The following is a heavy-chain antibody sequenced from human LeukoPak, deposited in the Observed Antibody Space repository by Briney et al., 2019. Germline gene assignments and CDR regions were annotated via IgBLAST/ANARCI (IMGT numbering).Heavy chain of an antibody. Sequence: GGSLRLSCAASGFTFSSYSMNWARQAPGKGLEWVSYISSSSSTIYYADSVKGRFTISRDNAKNSLYLQMNSLRAEDTAVYYCARGRTNPDYWGQGTLVTVSS. CDR3: ARGRTNPDY. CDR1: GFTFSSYS. V-gene: IGHV3-48*04. CDR2: ISSSSSTI. D-gene: IGHD1-14*01. J-gene: IGHJ4*02.